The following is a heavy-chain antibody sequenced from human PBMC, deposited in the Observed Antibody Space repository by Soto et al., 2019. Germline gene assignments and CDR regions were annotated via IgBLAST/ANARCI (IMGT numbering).Heavy chain of an antibody. Sequence: SQTLSLTCAISRDSVSSNSAAWNWIRQSPSRGLEWLGRTYYRSKWYNDYAVSVKSRITINPDTSKNQFSLQLNSVTPEDTAVYYCARDNPTAYYDSSGYPITHFDYWGQGTLVTVSS. CDR1: RDSVSSNSAA. J-gene: IGHJ4*02. V-gene: IGHV6-1*01. CDR3: ARDNPTAYYDSSGYPITHFDY. CDR2: TYYRSKWYN. D-gene: IGHD3-22*01.